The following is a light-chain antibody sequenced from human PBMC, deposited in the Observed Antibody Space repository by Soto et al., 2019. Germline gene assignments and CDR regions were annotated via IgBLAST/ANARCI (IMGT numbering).Light chain of an antibody. Sequence: EIVMTQSPATLSVSPGERATLSCRASQSVSGNLAWYQQKPGQAPRLLIYGASTRANGIPARFSGSGSGAELTLTISSLQSEDFAVYYCQQYNNWFSITFGQGTRLEMK. CDR3: QQYNNWFSIT. J-gene: IGKJ5*01. CDR2: GAS. V-gene: IGKV3-15*01. CDR1: QSVSGN.